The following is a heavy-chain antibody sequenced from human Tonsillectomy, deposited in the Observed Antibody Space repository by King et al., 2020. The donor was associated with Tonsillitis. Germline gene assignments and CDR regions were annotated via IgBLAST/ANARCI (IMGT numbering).Heavy chain of an antibody. J-gene: IGHJ4*02. V-gene: IGHV3-30*04. D-gene: IGHD4-11*01. CDR2: ISYDGSNK. CDR3: ARVQIATVTTGGANDY. CDR1: GFTFSSYA. Sequence: QLVQSGGGVVQPGRSLRLSCAASGFTFSSYAMHWVRQAPGKGLEWVAVISYDGSNKYYAGSVKGRFTISRDNSKNTLYLQMNSLRAEDTAVYYCARVQIATVTTGGANDYWGQGTLVTVSS.